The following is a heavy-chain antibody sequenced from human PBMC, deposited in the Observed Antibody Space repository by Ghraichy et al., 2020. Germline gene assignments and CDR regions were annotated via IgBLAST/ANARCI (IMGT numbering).Heavy chain of an antibody. D-gene: IGHD3-10*01. CDR3: ARRGRAGKYYGSGSYYSGFNFDY. Sequence: SETLSLTCTVSGGSISSSSYYWGWIRQPPGKGLEWIGSIYYSGSTYYNPSLKSRVTISVDTSKNQFSLKLSSVTAADTSVYYCARRGRAGKYYGSGSYYSGFNFDYWGQGTLVTVSS. CDR1: GGSISSSSYY. CDR2: IYYSGST. J-gene: IGHJ4*02. V-gene: IGHV4-39*01.